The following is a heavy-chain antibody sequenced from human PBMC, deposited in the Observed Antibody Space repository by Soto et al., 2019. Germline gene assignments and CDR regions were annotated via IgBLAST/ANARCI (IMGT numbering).Heavy chain of an antibody. D-gene: IGHD3-22*01. J-gene: IGHJ4*02. CDR2: ISSSDSII. Sequence: VQVVESGGGLVKPGGSLRLSCAASGFTFSDSYMSWIRQAPGKGLEWVSYISSSDSIIYYSDSVKGRFIISRDNAKNSLYLQMNSLRAEDTAVYYCARDLGYYDSSGYFDYWGQGTLVTVSS. V-gene: IGHV3-11*01. CDR1: GFTFSDSY. CDR3: ARDLGYYDSSGYFDY.